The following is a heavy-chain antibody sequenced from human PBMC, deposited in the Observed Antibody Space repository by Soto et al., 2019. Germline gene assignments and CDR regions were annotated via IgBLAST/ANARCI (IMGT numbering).Heavy chain of an antibody. CDR3: AKGGFWVHYGMDV. Sequence: QLLEPGGGLVQPGGSLRLSCAASGSSFSSYAMAWVRQAPGKGLEWVSSISGSGSITFYADSLKGRFTISRDNSKDTVYMQMNSLRVEDTAVYYCAKGGFWVHYGMDVWGQGTTVTVSS. CDR1: GSSFSSYA. CDR2: ISGSGSIT. J-gene: IGHJ6*02. D-gene: IGHD3-16*01. V-gene: IGHV3-23*01.